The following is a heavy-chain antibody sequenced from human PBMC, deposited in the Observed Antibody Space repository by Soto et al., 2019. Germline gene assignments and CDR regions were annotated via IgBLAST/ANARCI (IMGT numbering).Heavy chain of an antibody. CDR2: ISSSGSSGSTI. V-gene: IGHV3-48*03. Sequence: VRLVESGGGLVQRGGSLRLSCAASGFTFSSYEMNWVRQAPGKGLEWVSYISSSGSSGSTIYYADSVKGRFTISRDNAKNSLYLQMNSLRAEDTAVYYCARVIIAAPGTDYWGQGTLVTVSS. CDR1: GFTFSSYE. J-gene: IGHJ4*02. D-gene: IGHD6-13*01. CDR3: ARVIIAAPGTDY.